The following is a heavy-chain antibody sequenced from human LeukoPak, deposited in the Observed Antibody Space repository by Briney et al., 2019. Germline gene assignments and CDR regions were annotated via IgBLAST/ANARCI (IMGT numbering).Heavy chain of an antibody. CDR3: ARDGYLAVGY. D-gene: IGHD2-2*03. CDR2: IYHSGST. V-gene: IGHV4-4*02. Sequence: PSETLSLTCAVSGGSISSSNWWTWVRQPPGKGLEWIGEIYHSGSTNYNPSLKSRVTISVDTSKNQFSLKLSSVTAADTAVYYCARDGYLAVGYWGQGTLVTVSS. CDR1: GGSISSSNW. J-gene: IGHJ4*02.